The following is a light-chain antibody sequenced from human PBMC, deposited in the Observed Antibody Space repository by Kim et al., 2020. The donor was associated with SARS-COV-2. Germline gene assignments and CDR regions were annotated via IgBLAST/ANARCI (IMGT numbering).Light chain of an antibody. CDR3: QSYDSSNQVV. J-gene: IGLJ2*01. CDR2: ADN. V-gene: IGLV6-57*03. CDR1: SGSIASNY. Sequence: KTVTNSCTRSSGSIASNYVQWYQQRPGSAPTTVIYADNQRPSGVPDRFSGSIDSSSNSASLTISGLKTEDEADYYCQSYDSSNQVVFGGGTQLTVL.